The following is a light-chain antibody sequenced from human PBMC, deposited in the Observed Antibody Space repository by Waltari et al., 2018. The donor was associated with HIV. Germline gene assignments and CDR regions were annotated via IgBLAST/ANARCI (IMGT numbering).Light chain of an antibody. CDR1: SSDVGGYNY. V-gene: IGLV2-11*01. J-gene: IGLJ3*02. CDR3: CSYAGDYTFR. Sequence: QPALTQPRSVSGSPGQSVTISCTGTSSDVGGYNYVSWYQQHPGKAPKLMIYDVSKRPSGVPDRFSGSKSGNTASLTISGLQAEDEADFYCCSYAGDYTFRFGGGTKLTVL. CDR2: DVS.